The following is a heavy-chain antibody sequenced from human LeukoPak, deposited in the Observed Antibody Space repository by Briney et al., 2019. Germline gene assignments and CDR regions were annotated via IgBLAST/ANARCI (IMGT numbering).Heavy chain of an antibody. CDR1: GFTFGSYA. J-gene: IGHJ4*02. CDR2: ISDSGGRT. V-gene: IGHV3-23*01. CDR3: AKDLRGYSGYDLKDY. D-gene: IGHD5-12*01. Sequence: GGSLRLSCAASGFTFGSYAMSWVRQAPGKGLEWVSGISDSGGRTDYADSVKGRFTISRDNSENTLYLQMNSLRAEDTAVYYCAKDLRGYSGYDLKDYWGQGTLVTVSS.